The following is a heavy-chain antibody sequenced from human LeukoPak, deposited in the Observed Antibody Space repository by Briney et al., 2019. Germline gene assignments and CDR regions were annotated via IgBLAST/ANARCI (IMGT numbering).Heavy chain of an antibody. D-gene: IGHD5-18*01. CDR2: MNPSRGNP. V-gene: IGHV1-8*01. CDR1: GYTFTSYE. Sequence: GSVKVSRKASGYTFTSYEINWGRQATGQGLEWVGGMNPSRGNPGNAQKFQGRGTMTRSTSISTAYMELSSLRSEDTAVYYCARVSTAMYRNDFDYWGQGTRVTVSS. CDR3: ARVSTAMYRNDFDY. J-gene: IGHJ4*02.